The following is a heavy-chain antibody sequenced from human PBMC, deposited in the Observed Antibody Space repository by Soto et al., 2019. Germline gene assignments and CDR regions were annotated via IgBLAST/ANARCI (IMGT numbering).Heavy chain of an antibody. CDR1: GFTFSSYA. Sequence: GGSLRLSCAASGFTFSSYAMSWVRQAPGKGLEWVSAISGSGGSTYYADSVKGRFTISRDNSKNKLYLQMNSLRAEDTAVYYCASYEPSTDYGDYLSEGLGYFQHWGQGTLVTVSS. V-gene: IGHV3-23*01. CDR2: ISGSGGST. J-gene: IGHJ1*01. D-gene: IGHD4-17*01. CDR3: ASYEPSTDYGDYLSEGLGYFQH.